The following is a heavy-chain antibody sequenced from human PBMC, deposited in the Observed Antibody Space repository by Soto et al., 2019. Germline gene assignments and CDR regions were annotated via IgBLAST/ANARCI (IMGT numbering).Heavy chain of an antibody. CDR3: ARAHCTNGVCSADAFDI. CDR1: GGSISSGGYS. J-gene: IGHJ3*02. Sequence: ASETLSLTCAVSGGSISSGGYSWSWIRQPPGKGLEWIGYIYHSGSTYYNPSLKSRVTISVDRSKNQFSLKLSSVTAADTAVYYCARAHCTNGVCSADAFDIWGQGTMVTVSS. D-gene: IGHD2-8*01. V-gene: IGHV4-30-2*01. CDR2: IYHSGST.